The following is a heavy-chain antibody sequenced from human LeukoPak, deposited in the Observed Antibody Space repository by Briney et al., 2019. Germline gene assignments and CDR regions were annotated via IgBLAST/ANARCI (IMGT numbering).Heavy chain of an antibody. D-gene: IGHD4-17*01. Sequence: SETLSLTCAVYGGSFSGYYWSWIRQPPGKGLEWIGEINHSGSTNYNPSLKSRVTISVDTSKNQFSLKLSSVTAADTAVYYCARANRGDYTYWGQGTLVTVSS. CDR2: INHSGST. CDR1: GGSFSGYY. J-gene: IGHJ4*02. CDR3: ARANRGDYTY. V-gene: IGHV4-34*01.